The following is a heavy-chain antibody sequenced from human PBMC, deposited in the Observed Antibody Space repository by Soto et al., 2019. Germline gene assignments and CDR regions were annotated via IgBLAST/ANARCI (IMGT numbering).Heavy chain of an antibody. CDR3: ARVRINGGDGYFDY. D-gene: IGHD2-21*02. J-gene: IGHJ4*02. CDR1: GYRFTSYW. CDR2: IYPDDSDT. V-gene: IGHV5-51*01. Sequence: PGESLKISCKTSGYRFTSYWIGWVRQMPGKGLEWMGMIYPDDSDTRYSPSFQGQVTISADKSIYTAYLQWTSLKASDSDMYYCARVRINGGDGYFDYWGQGTLVTVSS.